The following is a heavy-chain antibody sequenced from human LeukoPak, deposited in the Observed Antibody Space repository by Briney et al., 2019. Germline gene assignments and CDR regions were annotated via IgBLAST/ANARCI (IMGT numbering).Heavy chain of an antibody. CDR2: ISDGGGRT. CDR1: GITLSNYG. J-gene: IGHJ4*02. V-gene: IGHV3-23*01. Sequence: GGSLRLSCAVSGITLSNYGMSWVRQAPGKGLEWVAGISDGGGRTNYADSVKGRFTISRDNPKNTLYLQMNSLRAEDTAVYFCAKRGVVIRVILVGFHKEAYYFDSWGQGALVTVSS. D-gene: IGHD3-22*01. CDR3: AKRGVVIRVILVGFHKEAYYFDS.